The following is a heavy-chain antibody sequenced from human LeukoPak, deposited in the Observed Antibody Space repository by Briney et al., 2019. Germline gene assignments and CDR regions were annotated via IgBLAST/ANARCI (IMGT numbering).Heavy chain of an antibody. V-gene: IGHV3-53*01. D-gene: IGHD3-10*01. CDR3: ARVWFGYFFQ. CDR2: IHTGGTT. Sequence: GGSLRLSCVASGFDISYNYVGWVRQDPGKGLEWVSVIHTGGTTHYADPVKGRFTMSNDNSNNTAYLQMNSVRVEDTAVYYRARVWFGYFFQWGQGALVTVSS. CDR1: GFDISYNY. J-gene: IGHJ4*02.